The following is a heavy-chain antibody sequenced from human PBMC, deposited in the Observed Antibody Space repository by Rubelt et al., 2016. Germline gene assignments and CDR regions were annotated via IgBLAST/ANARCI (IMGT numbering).Heavy chain of an antibody. CDR1: GGSISSGGYY. CDR3: ARTSGYNYDEAFDI. J-gene: IGHJ3*02. Sequence: QVQLQESAPGLVKPSQTLSLTCTVSGGSISSGGYYWTWIRQHPGKGLEWIGYVHYSGGTDYNPSLKSRVTISVDTSKKQFSLKVRSVTAADMAVYYCARTSGYNYDEAFDIWGQGTMVTVSS. CDR2: VHYSGGT. V-gene: IGHV4-31*03. D-gene: IGHD5-12*01.